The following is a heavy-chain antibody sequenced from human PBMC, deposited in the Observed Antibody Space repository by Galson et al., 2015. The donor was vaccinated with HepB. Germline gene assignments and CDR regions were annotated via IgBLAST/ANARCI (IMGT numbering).Heavy chain of an antibody. CDR3: VYGYFFDY. CDR1: GFTFSNYA. D-gene: IGHD3-10*01. Sequence: SLRLSCAASGFTFSNYAMSWVRQAPGKGLEWVSTVSNSGDRTFDADSVKGRFTISRDNFQNTLYLQLNSLRAEDTAVYYCVYGYFFDYWGQGTLVTVSS. J-gene: IGHJ4*02. V-gene: IGHV3-23*01. CDR2: VSNSGDRT.